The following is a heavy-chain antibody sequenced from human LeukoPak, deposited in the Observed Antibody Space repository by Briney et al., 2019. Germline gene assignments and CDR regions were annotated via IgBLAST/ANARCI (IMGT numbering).Heavy chain of an antibody. CDR2: MSPNSGDT. Sequence: ASVKVSCKASGYTFTSYDFNWVRQATGQRPEWMGWMSPNSGDTGYAQKFQDRVTMTRNTSISTAYMELSSLRSDDTAVYYCARGPPNWGYVYWGPGTLVTVSS. V-gene: IGHV1-8*01. J-gene: IGHJ4*02. CDR3: ARGPPNWGYVY. CDR1: GYTFTSYD. D-gene: IGHD7-27*01.